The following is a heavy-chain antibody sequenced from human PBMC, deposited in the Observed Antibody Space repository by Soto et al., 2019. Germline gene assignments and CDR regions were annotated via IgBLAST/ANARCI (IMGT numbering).Heavy chain of an antibody. D-gene: IGHD6-19*01. Sequence: QVQLVQSGAEVKKPGSSVKVSCKASGGTFSSYAISWVRQAPGQGLEWMGGIIPIFGTANYAQKFQGRVTITADESTSTGYMELSSLRSEDTAVYYCAPMAVAGTDYYYGMDAWGQGTTVTVSS. V-gene: IGHV1-69*12. CDR1: GGTFSSYA. J-gene: IGHJ6*02. CDR3: APMAVAGTDYYYGMDA. CDR2: IIPIFGTA.